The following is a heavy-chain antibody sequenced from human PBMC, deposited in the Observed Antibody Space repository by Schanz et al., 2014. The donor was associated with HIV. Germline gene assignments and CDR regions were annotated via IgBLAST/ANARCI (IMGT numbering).Heavy chain of an antibody. CDR2: IFSSANT. CDR3: ARHQRGSYLEALDY. Sequence: QVQLQESGPGLVKPSQTLSLTCSVSGGSITSGGFYWNWIRQHPGKGLEWIGYIFSSANTYYNPSHKSRLSLSVATSKTQVSLKLSFVTAADTAVFYCARHQRGSYLEALDYWGQGTLVTVSS. D-gene: IGHD3-10*01. V-gene: IGHV4-31*03. CDR1: GGSITSGGFY. J-gene: IGHJ4*02.